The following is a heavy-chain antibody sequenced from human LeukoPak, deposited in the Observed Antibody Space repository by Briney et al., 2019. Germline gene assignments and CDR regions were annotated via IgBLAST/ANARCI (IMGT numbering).Heavy chain of an antibody. V-gene: IGHV3-30-3*01. CDR2: ISYDGSNK. CDR3: ARDNYMITFGGAVDYGDYSPWFDP. D-gene: IGHD3-16*01. J-gene: IGHJ5*02. Sequence: GGSLRLSCAASGFTFSSYAMSWVRQAPGKGLEWVAVISYDGSNKYYADSVKGRFTISRDNSKNTLYLQMNSLRAEDTAVYYCARDNYMITFGGAVDYGDYSPWFDPWGQGTLVTVSS. CDR1: GFTFSSYA.